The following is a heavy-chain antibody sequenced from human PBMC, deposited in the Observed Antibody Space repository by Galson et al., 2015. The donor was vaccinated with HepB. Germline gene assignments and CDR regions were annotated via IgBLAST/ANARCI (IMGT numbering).Heavy chain of an antibody. CDR2: INAGNGNT. V-gene: IGHV1-3*01. CDR1: GYTFTSYA. D-gene: IGHD3-10*01. J-gene: IGHJ5*02. Sequence: SVKVSCKASGYTFTSYAMHWVRQAPGQRLEWMGWINAGNGNTKYSQKFQGRVTITRDTSASTAYMELSSLRSEDTAVYYCARGPGEPRNWFDPWGQGTLVTVSS. CDR3: ARGPGEPRNWFDP.